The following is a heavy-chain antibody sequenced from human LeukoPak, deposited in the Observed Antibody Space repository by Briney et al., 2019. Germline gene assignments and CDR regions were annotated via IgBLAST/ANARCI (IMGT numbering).Heavy chain of an antibody. V-gene: IGHV4-31*03. Sequence: TTSETLSLTCTVSGRSISRGGYYWSWIRQHPGKGLEWIGYIYYSGSTYYTPSLKSRVTVSVDTSKNQFSLKLSSVTAADTDVYYCARAINNNFFDLWGQGTLVTVSS. CDR2: IYYSGST. CDR1: GRSISRGGYY. CDR3: ARAINNNFFDL. J-gene: IGHJ5*02.